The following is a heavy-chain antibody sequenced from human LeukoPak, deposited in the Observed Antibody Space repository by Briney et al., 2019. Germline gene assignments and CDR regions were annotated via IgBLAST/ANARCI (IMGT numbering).Heavy chain of an antibody. CDR1: GFTFDTFG. D-gene: IGHD3-22*01. J-gene: IGHJ4*02. V-gene: IGHV3-30*19. CDR3: ARNRGATGYYWVDY. CDR2: ISVDGSNK. Sequence: GGSLRLSCLASGFTFDTFGMYWARQAPGKGLEWVAVISVDGSNKYYTDSVKGRFTISRDNSKDTLSLEMNSLRLEDTAVYYCARNRGATGYYWVDYWGQGTLVTVSS.